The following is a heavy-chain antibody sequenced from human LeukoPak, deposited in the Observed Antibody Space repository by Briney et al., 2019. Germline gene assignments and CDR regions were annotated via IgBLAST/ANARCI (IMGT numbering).Heavy chain of an antibody. J-gene: IGHJ4*02. V-gene: IGHV4-59*04. D-gene: IGHD2-2*01. CDR2: MYYSGNT. Sequence: SETLSLTCSVSGASISSHYWSWIRQPPGKGLEWIGSMYYSGNTYYNPSLKSRVTMSVDTPKNQFSLKLTSVTAADTAMFYCARQVSYSTSLLGYYFDYWGQGILVTVSS. CDR1: GASISSHY. CDR3: ARQVSYSTSLLGYYFDY.